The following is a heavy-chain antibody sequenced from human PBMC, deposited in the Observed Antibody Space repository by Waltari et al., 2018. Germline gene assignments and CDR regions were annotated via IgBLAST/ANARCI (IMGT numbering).Heavy chain of an antibody. Sequence: QVQLVQSGAEVKKPGASVKVSRKVSGYPSTIYDVNWVRQATGQGLEWMGWMNPNSGNTGYAQKFQGRVTMTRDTSISTAYLELSSLRSEDTAVYYCARAPMVRGVILTHWFDPWGQGTLVTVSS. J-gene: IGHJ5*02. CDR2: MNPNSGNT. CDR1: GYPSTIYD. CDR3: ARAPMVRGVILTHWFDP. V-gene: IGHV1-8*01. D-gene: IGHD3-10*01.